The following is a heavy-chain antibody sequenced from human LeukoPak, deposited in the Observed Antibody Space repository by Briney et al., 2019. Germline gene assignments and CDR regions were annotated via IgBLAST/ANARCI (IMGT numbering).Heavy chain of an antibody. CDR2: IYYSGST. J-gene: IGHJ4*02. D-gene: IGHD3-3*01. CDR3: ARRRGDFWSDYYAFDY. V-gene: IGHV4-39*02. CDR1: GGSISNTYYY. Sequence: PSETLSLTCTVSGGSISNTYYYWGWIRQPPGKGLEWIGTIYYSGSTYYNPSLKSRVTISVDTSKNHFSLKLNSVTAADTAVYYCARRRGDFWSDYYAFDYWGQGTLVTISS.